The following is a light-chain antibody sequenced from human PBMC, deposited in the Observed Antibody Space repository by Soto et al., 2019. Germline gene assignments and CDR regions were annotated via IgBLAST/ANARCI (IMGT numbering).Light chain of an antibody. Sequence: QSVLTQPPSVSGAPGQRVTISCTGSTPNIGANYDVHRYQQLPGTAPKVLIYADNNRPSGVPDRFSGSKSGTSASLAITGLQAEDEAHYYCQSYDGSLSAGVFGGGTQLTVL. V-gene: IGLV1-40*01. J-gene: IGLJ2*01. CDR1: TPNIGANYD. CDR2: ADN. CDR3: QSYDGSLSAGV.